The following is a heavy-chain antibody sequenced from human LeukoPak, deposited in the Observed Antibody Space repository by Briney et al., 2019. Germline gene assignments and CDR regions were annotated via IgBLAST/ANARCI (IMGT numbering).Heavy chain of an antibody. D-gene: IGHD3-22*01. Sequence: GGSLRLSCAASGFTFSDYSMNWVRQAPGKGLEWVANIKQDGSEKYYVDSVKGRFTISRDNAKNSLYLQMNSLRAEDTAVYYCARGYGSSGYRSWGQGTLVTVSS. V-gene: IGHV3-7*01. J-gene: IGHJ5*02. CDR1: GFTFSDYS. CDR2: IKQDGSEK. CDR3: ARGYGSSGYRS.